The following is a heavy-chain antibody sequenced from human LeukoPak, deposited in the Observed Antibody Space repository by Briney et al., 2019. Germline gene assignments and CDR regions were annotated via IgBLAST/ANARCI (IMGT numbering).Heavy chain of an antibody. CDR1: GGSISSYY. Sequence: SETLSLTCTVSGGSISSYYWSWIRQPPGKGLEWIGYIYYSGSTNYNPSLKSRVTISVDTSKNQFSLKLSSVTAADTAVYYCARGGIVVVPAASTTGYFDLWGRGTLVTVSS. V-gene: IGHV4-59*01. CDR3: ARGGIVVVPAASTTGYFDL. CDR2: IYYSGST. D-gene: IGHD2-2*01. J-gene: IGHJ2*01.